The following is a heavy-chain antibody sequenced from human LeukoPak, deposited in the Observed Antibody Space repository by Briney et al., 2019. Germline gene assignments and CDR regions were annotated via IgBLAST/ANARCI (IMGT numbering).Heavy chain of an antibody. CDR3: ATINYNFWSRNMEV. Sequence: ASVKVSCKASGDTITGYGFSWVRQAPGQGLEWMGWISVYNGNANYVQKFQGRATMTTDTSTSTAYLELRNLRSDDTALYYCATINYNFWSRNMEVWGQGTTVIVSS. J-gene: IGHJ6*02. D-gene: IGHD3-3*01. V-gene: IGHV1-18*01. CDR1: GDTITGYG. CDR2: ISVYNGNA.